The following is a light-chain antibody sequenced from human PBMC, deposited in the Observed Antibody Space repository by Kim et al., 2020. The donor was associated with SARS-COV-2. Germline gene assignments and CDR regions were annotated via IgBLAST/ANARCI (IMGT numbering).Light chain of an antibody. J-gene: IGLJ3*02. CDR2: GKN. Sequence: ALGQTVRMTGQGDSLRSYYASWYQQKPGQAPVLVIYGKNNRPSGIPDRFSGSSSGNTASLTITGAQAEDEADYYCNSRDSSGNLWVFGGGTQLTVL. V-gene: IGLV3-19*01. CDR3: NSRDSSGNLWV. CDR1: SLRSYY.